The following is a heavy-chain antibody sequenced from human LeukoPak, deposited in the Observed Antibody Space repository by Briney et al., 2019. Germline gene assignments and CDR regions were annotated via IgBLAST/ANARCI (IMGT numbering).Heavy chain of an antibody. V-gene: IGHV4-38-2*01. CDR2: IYHSGST. CDR1: GYSISSGYY. Sequence: SETLSLTCAVSGYSISSGYYWGWIRQPPGKGLEWIGSIYHSGSTYYNPSLKSRVTISVDTSKNQFSLKLSSVTAADTAVYYCARGPPMITFGGVIAKYFQHWGQGTLVTVSS. D-gene: IGHD3-16*02. CDR3: ARGPPMITFGGVIAKYFQH. J-gene: IGHJ1*01.